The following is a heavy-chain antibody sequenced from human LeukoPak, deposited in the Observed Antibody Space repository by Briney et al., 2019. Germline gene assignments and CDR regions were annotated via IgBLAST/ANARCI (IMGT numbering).Heavy chain of an antibody. CDR2: ISVSAGST. CDR1: RFTFSSYA. CDR3: AKRPLRNGGSYVDY. D-gene: IGHD1-26*01. J-gene: IGHJ4*02. Sequence: AGGSLRLSCAASRFTFSSYAMSWVRQAPGKSLEWVSTISVSAGSTYYADPVKGRFTISRDNSKNTLYLQMNSLRAGDTAVYYCAKRPLRNGGSYVDYGSQGTLVAVSA. V-gene: IGHV3-23*01.